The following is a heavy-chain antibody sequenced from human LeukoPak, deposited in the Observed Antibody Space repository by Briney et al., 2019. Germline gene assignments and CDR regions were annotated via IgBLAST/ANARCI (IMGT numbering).Heavy chain of an antibody. J-gene: IGHJ6*03. Sequence: ASVKVSCKASGGTFSTYAITWVRQAPGQGLEWMGGIIPIFGTANYAQKFQDRVTITTDASTSTVYMELTSLRSEDTAVYYCARTPQHSYYYYNMDVWGKGTAVTVAS. V-gene: IGHV1-69*05. CDR1: GGTFSTYA. CDR3: ARTPQHSYYYYNMDV. D-gene: IGHD5-18*01. CDR2: IIPIFGTA.